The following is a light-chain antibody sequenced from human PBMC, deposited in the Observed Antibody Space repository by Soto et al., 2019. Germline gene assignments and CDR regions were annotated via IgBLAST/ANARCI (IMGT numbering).Light chain of an antibody. J-gene: IGKJ1*01. CDR3: QQYYSSPPT. V-gene: IGKV4-1*01. CDR2: WAS. CDR1: QSVLSSSNNQSY. Sequence: DIVMTQSPDSLAVSLGERATINCKSSQSVLSSSNNQSYLAWYQQKAGQPPKLLIYWASTRESGVPDRFSGSGSGTDFTLTISSPQADDVAVYYCQQYYSSPPTFGQGTKVEIK.